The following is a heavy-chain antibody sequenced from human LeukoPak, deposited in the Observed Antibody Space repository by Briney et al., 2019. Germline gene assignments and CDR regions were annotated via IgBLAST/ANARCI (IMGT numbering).Heavy chain of an antibody. CDR2: IYPGDSDT. V-gene: IGHV5-51*01. D-gene: IGHD1-1*01. Sequence: GESPEISCQGFGFSFTSYWIGWVRQMPRKGLECMGIIYPGDSDTRYSPSFQGQVTISADRSISTAYLQWSSLKASDTAMYYCARHETGPYFDYWGQGTLVTVSS. J-gene: IGHJ4*02. CDR3: ARHETGPYFDY. CDR1: GFSFTSYW.